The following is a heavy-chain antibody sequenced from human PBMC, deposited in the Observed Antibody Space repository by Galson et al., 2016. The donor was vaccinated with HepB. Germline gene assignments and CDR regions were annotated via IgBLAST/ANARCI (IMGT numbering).Heavy chain of an antibody. D-gene: IGHD2-2*01. CDR2: SRNKANSYST. CDR1: GFIFSDHY. CDR3: TRWGASSKYAMDV. Sequence: SLRLSCAASGFIFSDHYMDWVRQAPGKGLEWIGRSRNKANSYSTEYAASVKGRFTISRDDSKNSLYLQMNGLKIDDAAVYYCTRWGASSKYAMDVWGQGTTVTVSS. J-gene: IGHJ6*02. V-gene: IGHV3-72*01.